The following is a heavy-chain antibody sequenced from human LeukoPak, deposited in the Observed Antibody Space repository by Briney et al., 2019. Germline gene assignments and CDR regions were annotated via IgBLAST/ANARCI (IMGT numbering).Heavy chain of an antibody. J-gene: IGHJ4*02. CDR2: ISAYNGNT. CDR1: GYTFTSYG. D-gene: IGHD6-19*01. V-gene: IGHV1-18*01. Sequence: GASVKVSCKASGYTFTSYGISWVRQAPGQGLEWMGWISAYNGNTNYAQKLQGRVTMTTDTSTSTAYMELRSLRSDDTAVYYCARGTPLTVAGARHFDYWGQGTLVTVSS. CDR3: ARGTPLTVAGARHFDY.